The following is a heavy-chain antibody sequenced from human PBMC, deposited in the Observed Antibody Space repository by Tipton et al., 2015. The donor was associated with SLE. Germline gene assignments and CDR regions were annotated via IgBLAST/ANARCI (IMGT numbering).Heavy chain of an antibody. Sequence: QVQLVQSGAEVKKPGASVKVSCKASGYTFTSYAMHWVRQAPGQRLEWMGWINAGNGNTKYSQKFQGRVTITRDTSASTAYMELSSLRSEDTAVYYCAREVPLYDGSGSHGGTDVWGQGTTVPVSS. CDR2: INAGNGNT. D-gene: IGHD3-22*01. J-gene: IGHJ6*02. V-gene: IGHV1-3*01. CDR3: AREVPLYDGSGSHGGTDV. CDR1: GYTFTSYA.